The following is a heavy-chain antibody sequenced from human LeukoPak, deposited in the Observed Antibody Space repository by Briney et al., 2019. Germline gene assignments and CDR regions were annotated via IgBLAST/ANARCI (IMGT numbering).Heavy chain of an antibody. CDR2: ISSSSSYI. CDR3: ANQHDYGDYGSDY. D-gene: IGHD4-17*01. CDR1: GFTSSSYS. Sequence: GGSLRLSCAASGFTSSSYSMNWVRQAPGKGLEWVSSISSSSSYIYYADSVKGRFTISRDSAKNSLYLQMNSLRAEDTAVYYCANQHDYGDYGSDYWGQGTLVTVSS. J-gene: IGHJ4*02. V-gene: IGHV3-21*01.